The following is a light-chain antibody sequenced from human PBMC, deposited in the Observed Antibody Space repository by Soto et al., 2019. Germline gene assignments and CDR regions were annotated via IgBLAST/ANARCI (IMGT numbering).Light chain of an antibody. J-gene: IGKJ1*01. CDR2: DAS. CDR1: QSVSGSY. CDR3: QQYGSLPGT. Sequence: EIVLTQSPGTLSLSPGERATLSCRASQSVSGSYLAWYQQKPGQAPRLLIYDASSRATGIPDRFSGSWSGTEFTLPISRLEPEDFAVYSCQQYGSLPGTFGQGTKVEIK. V-gene: IGKV3-20*01.